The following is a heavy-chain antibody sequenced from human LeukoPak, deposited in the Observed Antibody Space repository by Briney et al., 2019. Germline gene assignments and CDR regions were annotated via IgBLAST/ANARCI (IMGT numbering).Heavy chain of an antibody. CDR2: ISSSGSTI. V-gene: IGHV3-48*03. CDR3: ARRPEGIDAFDI. Sequence: PGGSLRLSCAASGFTFSSYEMNWVRQAPGKGLEWVSYISSSGSTIYYADSVKGRFTISRDNAKNSLYLQMNSLRAEDTAVYYCARRPEGIDAFDIWGQGTMVTFSS. D-gene: IGHD3-10*01. CDR1: GFTFSSYE. J-gene: IGHJ3*02.